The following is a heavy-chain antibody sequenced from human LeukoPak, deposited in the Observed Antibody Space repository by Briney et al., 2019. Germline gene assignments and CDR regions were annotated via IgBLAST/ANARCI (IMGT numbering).Heavy chain of an antibody. CDR1: GGSISSGGYY. D-gene: IGHD3-22*01. J-gene: IGHJ4*02. Sequence: SQTLSLTCTVSGGSISSGGYYWSWIRQHPGKGLEWIGYIYYSGSTYYNPSLKSRVTISVDTSNNQFSLKLSSVTAADTAVYYCARDYDSSGYVSDYWGQGTLVTVSS. CDR3: ARDYDSSGYVSDY. V-gene: IGHV4-31*03. CDR2: IYYSGST.